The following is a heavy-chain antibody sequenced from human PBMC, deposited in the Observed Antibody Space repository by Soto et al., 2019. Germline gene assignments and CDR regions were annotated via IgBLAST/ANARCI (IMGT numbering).Heavy chain of an antibody. D-gene: IGHD3-9*01. Sequence: SSTVAEGSSIGGGGRWIFNQKPPGKGLEWIGYIYYSGSTYYNPSLKSRVTISVDTSKNQFSLKLSSVTAADTAVYYCARDHYVYDIFTGYGYYYGMEVWGQGNTVTV. CDR1: EGSSIGGGGR. V-gene: IGHV4-30-4*08. CDR2: IYYSGST. J-gene: IGHJ6*02. CDR3: ARDHYVYDIFTGYGYYYGMEV.